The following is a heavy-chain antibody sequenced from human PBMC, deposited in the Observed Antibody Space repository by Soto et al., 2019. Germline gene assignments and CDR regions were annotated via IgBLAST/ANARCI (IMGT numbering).Heavy chain of an antibody. CDR3: ARVSPAIYGGGNFYRLGSYFDS. CDR1: GVTFSTSG. J-gene: IGHJ4*03. V-gene: IGHV1-69*01. D-gene: IGHD2-21*01. CDR2: IIPLFGTP. Sequence: QVQLVQSGAEVKKPGSSLKVSCKTSGVTFSTSGISWVRQGPGQGLEWMGGIIPLFGTPKYARKFQGRVSITADDSATTTYMELSGLSSDDTAIYYCARVSPAIYGGGNFYRLGSYFDSWGQGSQVVVSS.